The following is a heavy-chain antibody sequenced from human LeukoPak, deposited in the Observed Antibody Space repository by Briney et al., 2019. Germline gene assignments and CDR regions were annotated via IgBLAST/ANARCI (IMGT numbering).Heavy chain of an antibody. CDR1: GGSISSSGSY. D-gene: IGHD6-6*01. CDR3: ARVMAARREDLNWFDP. J-gene: IGHJ5*02. Sequence: SETLSPTCTVSGGSISSSGSYWGWIRQPPGKGLEWIGSIYYSGNTYNPSLKSRVTISVDTSKNQFSLNLTSVNAADTAVYYCARVMAARREDLNWFDPWGQGTLVTVSS. CDR2: IYYSGNT. V-gene: IGHV4-39*07.